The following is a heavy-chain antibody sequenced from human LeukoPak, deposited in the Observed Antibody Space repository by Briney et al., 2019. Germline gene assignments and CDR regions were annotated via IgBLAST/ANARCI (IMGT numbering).Heavy chain of an antibody. Sequence: GGSLRLSRAASGFTFSSYGMHWVRQAPGKGLEWVAFIRYDGSNKYYADSVKGRFTISRDNSKNTLYLQMNSLRAEDTAVYYCAKVASGYSYGFIEDYWGQGTLVTVSS. CDR3: AKVASGYSYGFIEDY. J-gene: IGHJ4*02. V-gene: IGHV3-30*02. D-gene: IGHD5-18*01. CDR2: IRYDGSNK. CDR1: GFTFSSYG.